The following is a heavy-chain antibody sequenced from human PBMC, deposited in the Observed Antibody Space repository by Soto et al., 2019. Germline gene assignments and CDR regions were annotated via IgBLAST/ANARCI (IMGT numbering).Heavy chain of an antibody. CDR2: MNPNSGNT. CDR1: GYTFTSYD. CDR3: ARGLGSYRLRYFDWVWRSDAFDI. J-gene: IGHJ3*02. Sequence: QVQLVQSGAEVKKPGASVKVSCKASGYTFTSYDINWVRQATGQGLEWMGWMNPNSGNTGYAQKFQGRVTMTRNTSISTAYRELSSLRSEDSAVYYCARGLGSYRLRYFDWVWRSDAFDILGQGTMVTVSS. D-gene: IGHD3-9*01. V-gene: IGHV1-8*01.